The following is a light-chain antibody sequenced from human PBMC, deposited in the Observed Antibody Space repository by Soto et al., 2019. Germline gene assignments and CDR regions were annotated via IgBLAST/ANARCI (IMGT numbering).Light chain of an antibody. CDR3: QQRNNWVT. CDR2: DAF. CDR1: QNINNY. V-gene: IGKV3-11*01. Sequence: EVVLTQSPVTLSLSTGERATLSCRASQNINNYLAWYQQKPGQPPRLLIYDAFNRATGIPARFSGSGSGTDFILTISSLEPEDFGVYYCQQRNNWVTFGGGTKVEIK. J-gene: IGKJ4*01.